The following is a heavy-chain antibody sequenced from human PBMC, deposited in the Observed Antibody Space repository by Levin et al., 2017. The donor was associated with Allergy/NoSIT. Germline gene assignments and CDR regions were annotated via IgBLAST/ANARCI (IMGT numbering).Heavy chain of an antibody. CDR2: INSDGSTT. CDR1: GFAFSTYW. CDR3: ASGLYSSSSFYYYYYMDV. V-gene: IGHV3-74*01. D-gene: IGHD6-6*01. J-gene: IGHJ6*03. Sequence: GGSLRLSCAASGFAFSTYWMHWVRQAPGKGLVWVSRINSDGSTTTYADSVKGRFTISRDNAKNTLYLQMNSLRAEDTAVYYCASGLYSSSSFYYYYYMDVWGKGTTVTVSS.